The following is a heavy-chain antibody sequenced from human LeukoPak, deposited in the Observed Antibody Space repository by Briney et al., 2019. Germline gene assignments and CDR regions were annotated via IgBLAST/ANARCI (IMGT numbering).Heavy chain of an antibody. CDR3: ARGADTY. CDR2: ISHSGTT. Sequence: SETLSLTCAVYGGSFSGYYWTWIRQPPGKGLEWIGEISHSGTTNYNPSLKSRVTISVDTSKNQFSLRLTSVTAADTAVYYCARGADTYWGQGTLVTFSS. V-gene: IGHV4-34*01. J-gene: IGHJ4*02. CDR1: GGSFSGYY. D-gene: IGHD5-18*01.